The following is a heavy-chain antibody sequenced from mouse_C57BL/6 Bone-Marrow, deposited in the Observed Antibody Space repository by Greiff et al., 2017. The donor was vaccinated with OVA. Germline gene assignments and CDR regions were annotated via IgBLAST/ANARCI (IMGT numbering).Heavy chain of an antibody. J-gene: IGHJ4*01. CDR1: GYTFTDHT. Sequence: QVQLQQSDAELVKPGASVKISCKVSGYTFTDHTIHWMKQRPEQGLEWIGYIYPRDGSTKDNEKFKGKATFTADKSSSTAYMQLNSLTSEDSAVYCCARRVDYYAMDYWGQGTSVTVSS. D-gene: IGHD1-1*01. V-gene: IGHV1-78*01. CDR3: ARRVDYYAMDY. CDR2: IYPRDGST.